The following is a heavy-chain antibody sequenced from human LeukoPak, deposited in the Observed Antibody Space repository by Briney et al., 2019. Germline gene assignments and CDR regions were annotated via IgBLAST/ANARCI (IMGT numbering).Heavy chain of an antibody. J-gene: IGHJ4*02. V-gene: IGHV3-21*01. D-gene: IGHD3-22*01. Sequence: PGGSLRLSCAASGFTFSSYSMNWVRQAPGKGLEWVSSISSSSSYIYYADSVKGRFTISRDNAKNSLYLQMNSLRAEDTAEYYCAKSGDSSGYLNYWGQGTLVTVSS. CDR2: ISSSSSYI. CDR3: AKSGDSSGYLNY. CDR1: GFTFSSYS.